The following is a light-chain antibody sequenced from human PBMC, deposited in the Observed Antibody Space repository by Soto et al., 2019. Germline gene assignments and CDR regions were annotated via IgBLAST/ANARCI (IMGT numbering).Light chain of an antibody. V-gene: IGKV1-39*01. Sequence: DIQMTQFPSSLSAAVGDRVTITCRASQSISSCLNWYQQKPGKAPKVLVYAVSSLESGVPSRFSGSASGTDVTLTISSLQAEDFATYYCQQGASLPYTFGPGTKLEIK. J-gene: IGKJ2*01. CDR1: QSISSC. CDR2: AVS. CDR3: QQGASLPYT.